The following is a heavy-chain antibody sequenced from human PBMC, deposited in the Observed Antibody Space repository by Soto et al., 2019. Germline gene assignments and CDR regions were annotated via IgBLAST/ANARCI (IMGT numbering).Heavy chain of an antibody. V-gene: IGHV1-69*08. CDR2: IIPIHGET. CDR3: ARGLGGRMDD. J-gene: IGHJ6*02. CDR1: GTIFSSYT. Sequence: QVQLVQSGAEVKKPGSSVRVSCKASGTIFSSYTISWVRQAPGQGLEWMGRIIPIHGETNSAQKFQGRVTLTADKSTNTAYMDLNSLRLEDTAVYYCARGLGGRMDDWGQGTTVTVSS. D-gene: IGHD3-16*01.